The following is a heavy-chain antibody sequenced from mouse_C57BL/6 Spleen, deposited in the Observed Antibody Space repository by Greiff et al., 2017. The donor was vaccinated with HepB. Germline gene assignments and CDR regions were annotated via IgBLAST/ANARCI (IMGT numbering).Heavy chain of an antibody. D-gene: IGHD3-2*02. Sequence: QVHVKQPGAELVKPGASVKLSCKASGYTFTSYWMHWVKQRPGQGLEWIGMIHPNSGSTNYNEKFKSKATLTVDKSSSTAYMQLSSLTSEDSAVYYCARSGTAQAHYAMDYWGQGTSVTVSS. CDR3: ARSGTAQAHYAMDY. V-gene: IGHV1-64*01. CDR1: GYTFTSYW. J-gene: IGHJ4*01. CDR2: IHPNSGST.